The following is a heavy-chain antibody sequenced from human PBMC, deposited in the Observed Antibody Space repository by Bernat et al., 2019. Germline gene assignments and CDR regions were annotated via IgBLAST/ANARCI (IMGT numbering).Heavy chain of an antibody. J-gene: IGHJ6*02. Sequence: EVQLLESGGGLVQPGGSLRLSCAASGFTFSSYAMSWVRQAPGKGLEWVSAISGSGGSTYYADSVKGRFTISRDNSKNTLYLQMNSLRAKDTAVYYCAKGYYDFWSGYYTPNYYYYGMDVWGQGTTVTVSS. V-gene: IGHV3-23*01. D-gene: IGHD3-3*01. CDR3: AKGYYDFWSGYYTPNYYYYGMDV. CDR2: ISGSGGST. CDR1: GFTFSSYA.